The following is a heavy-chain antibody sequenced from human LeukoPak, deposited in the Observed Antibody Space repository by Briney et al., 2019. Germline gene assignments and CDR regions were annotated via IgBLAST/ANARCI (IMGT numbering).Heavy chain of an antibody. V-gene: IGHV4-39*07. Sequence: PSETLSLTCTVPGGSISSSSYYWGWIRQPPGKGLEWIGSIYYSGSTYYNPSLKSRVTISVDTSKNQFSLKLSSVTAADTAVYYCARQRKLYYAYDYWGQGTLVTVSS. J-gene: IGHJ4*02. CDR3: ARQRKLYYAYDY. D-gene: IGHD2-2*02. CDR2: IYYSGST. CDR1: GGSISSSSYY.